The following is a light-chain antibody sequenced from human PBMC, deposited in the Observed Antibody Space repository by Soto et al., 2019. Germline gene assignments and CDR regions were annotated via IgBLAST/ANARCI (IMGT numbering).Light chain of an antibody. Sequence: EIVLTQSPGTLYLSPGERATLSCRASQSVSSSFLAWYQQNPGQAPRLLIHGASSRATGIPDRFSGSGSGTDFTLTISRLEPEDFAVYYCQQYGSSPRTFGQGTNVEIK. V-gene: IGKV3-20*01. CDR2: GAS. CDR3: QQYGSSPRT. CDR1: QSVSSSF. J-gene: IGKJ1*01.